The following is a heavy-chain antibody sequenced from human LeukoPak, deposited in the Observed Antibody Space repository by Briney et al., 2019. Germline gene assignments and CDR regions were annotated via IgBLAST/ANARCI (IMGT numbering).Heavy chain of an antibody. CDR2: IRSKANSYAT. CDR3: AKDSAEYSSGGFDY. J-gene: IGHJ4*02. Sequence: PGGSLRLSCAASGFTFSGSAMHWVRQASGKGLEWVGRIRSKANSYATAYAASVKGRFTISRDDSKNTAYLQMNSLKTEDTAVYYCAKDSAEYSSGGFDYWGQGTLVTVSS. V-gene: IGHV3-73*01. D-gene: IGHD6-25*01. CDR1: GFTFSGSA.